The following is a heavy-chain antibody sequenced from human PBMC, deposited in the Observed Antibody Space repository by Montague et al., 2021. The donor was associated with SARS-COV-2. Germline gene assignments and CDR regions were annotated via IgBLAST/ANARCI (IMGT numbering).Heavy chain of an antibody. J-gene: IGHJ2*01. CDR1: GDTISSSSYY. CDR3: ARSDLSVIVLVVYATRGGYFDL. D-gene: IGHD2-8*02. V-gene: IGHV4-39*07. Sequence: SETLSLTCTVSGDTISSSSYYWGWIRQPPGKGLEWIGSIYYSGSTYYNPSLKSRVTISVDTSKNQFSLKLSSVTAADTAVYYCARSDLSVIVLVVYATRGGYFDLWGRGTLVTVSS. CDR2: IYYSGST.